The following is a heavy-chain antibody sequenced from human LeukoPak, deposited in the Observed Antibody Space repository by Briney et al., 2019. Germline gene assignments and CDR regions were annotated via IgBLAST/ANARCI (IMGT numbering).Heavy chain of an antibody. J-gene: IGHJ4*02. CDR3: ASGGLQANDY. Sequence: PGGSLRLSCAASGFTFSSYSMNWVRQAPGKGLEWVSAISGSGGSTYYADSVKGRFTISRDNSKNTLYLQMNSLRAEDTALHYCASGGLQANDYWGQGTLVTVSS. CDR1: GFTFSSYS. D-gene: IGHD4-11*01. CDR2: ISGSGGST. V-gene: IGHV3-23*01.